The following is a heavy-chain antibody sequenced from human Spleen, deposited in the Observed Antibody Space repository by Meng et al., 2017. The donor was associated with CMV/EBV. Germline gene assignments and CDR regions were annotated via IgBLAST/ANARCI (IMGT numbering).Heavy chain of an antibody. J-gene: IGHJ4*02. CDR3: AGAGRTFEY. CDR2: ISHRGST. Sequence: PCSASGGSCSSGASSWTWVRQHPGKGLEWIGYISHRGSTLYNPSLESRLTISVDTSMNQFSLTLTSVSAADTAVYYCAGAGRTFEYWGQGALVTVSS. CDR1: GGSCSSGASS. V-gene: IGHV4-31*03. D-gene: IGHD1-14*01.